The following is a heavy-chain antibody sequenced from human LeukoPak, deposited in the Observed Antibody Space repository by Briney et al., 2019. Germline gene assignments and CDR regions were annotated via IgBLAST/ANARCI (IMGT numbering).Heavy chain of an antibody. D-gene: IGHD2-21*01. V-gene: IGHV4-59*12. J-gene: IGHJ4*02. CDR2: IYYSGST. CDR1: GGSISSYY. Sequence: SETLSLTCTVSGGSISSYYWSWIRQPPGKGLEWIGYIYYSGSTNYNPSLKSRVTISVDTSKNQFSLQLNSVTPEDTAVYYCARDPALSGIQLWAFDYWGQGTLVTVSS. CDR3: ARDPALSGIQLWAFDY.